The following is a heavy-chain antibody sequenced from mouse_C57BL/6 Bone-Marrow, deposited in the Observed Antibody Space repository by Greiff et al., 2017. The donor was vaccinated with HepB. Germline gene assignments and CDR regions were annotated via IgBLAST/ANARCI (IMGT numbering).Heavy chain of an antibody. V-gene: IGHV1-69*01. CDR3: ARGRLHSWFAY. CDR2: IDPSDSYT. D-gene: IGHD2-4*01. CDR1: GYTFTSYW. J-gene: IGHJ3*01. Sequence: VQLQQPGAELVMPGASVKLSCKASGYTFTSYWMHWVKQRPGQGLEWIGEIDPSDSYTNYNQKFKGKSTLTVDKSSSTAYMQLSSLTSEDSAVYYCARGRLHSWFAYWGQGTLVTVSA.